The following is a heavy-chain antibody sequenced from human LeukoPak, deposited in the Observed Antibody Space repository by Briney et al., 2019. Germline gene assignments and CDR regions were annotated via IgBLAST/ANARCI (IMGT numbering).Heavy chain of an antibody. J-gene: IGHJ4*02. CDR1: GYTFTGYY. Sequence: ASVKVSCKAYGYTFTGYYIHWVRQAPGQGLEWMGWINPNSGDTNYAQKFQGRVTMTRDTSISTAYMELSRLRSDDTAVYYCARGVTKVDYWGQGTLVTVSS. CDR2: INPNSGDT. V-gene: IGHV1-2*02. D-gene: IGHD2-8*01. CDR3: ARGVTKVDY.